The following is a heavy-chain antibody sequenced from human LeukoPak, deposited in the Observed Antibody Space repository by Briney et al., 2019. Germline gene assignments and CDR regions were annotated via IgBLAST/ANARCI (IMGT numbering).Heavy chain of an antibody. V-gene: IGHV1-69*04. CDR1: GGTFSSYA. J-gene: IGHJ4*02. CDR2: IIPILGIA. CDR3: ATPSGYNYGSFPDRTYYFDY. D-gene: IGHD5-24*01. Sequence: SVKVSCKASGGTFSSYAISWVRQAPGQGLEWMGRIIPILGIANYAQKFQGRVTITADKSTSTAYMELSSLRSEDTAVYYRATPSGYNYGSFPDRTYYFDYWGQGTLVTVSS.